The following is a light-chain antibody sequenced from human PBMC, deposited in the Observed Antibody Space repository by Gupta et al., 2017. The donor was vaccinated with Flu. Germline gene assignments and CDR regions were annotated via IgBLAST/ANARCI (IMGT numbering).Light chain of an antibody. V-gene: IGKV1-27*01. CDR2: AAS. Sequence: GDRVTITCRASQGISNFLAWYQQKPGKVPKLLIYAASTLQSGVPSRFSGSGSGTDFTLTINSLQPEDVATYYCQKYNSAPQVFGPGTKVEIK. CDR3: QKYNSAPQV. CDR1: QGISNF. J-gene: IGKJ3*01.